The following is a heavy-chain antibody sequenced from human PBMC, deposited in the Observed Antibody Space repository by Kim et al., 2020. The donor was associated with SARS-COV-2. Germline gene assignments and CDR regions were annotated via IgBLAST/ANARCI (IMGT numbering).Heavy chain of an antibody. D-gene: IGHD2-21*01. CDR3: AREGPPYCGGDCYSGYYFDY. Sequence: GGSLRLSCAASGFTFSSYAMHWVRQAPGKGLEWVAVISYDGSNKYYADSVKGLFTISRDNSKNTLYLQMNSLRAEDTAVYYCAREGPPYCGGDCYSGYYFDYWGQGTLVTVSS. CDR2: ISYDGSNK. V-gene: IGHV3-30-3*01. CDR1: GFTFSSYA. J-gene: IGHJ4*02.